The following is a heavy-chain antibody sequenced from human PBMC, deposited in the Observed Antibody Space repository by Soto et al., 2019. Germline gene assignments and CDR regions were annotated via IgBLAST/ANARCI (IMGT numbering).Heavy chain of an antibody. CDR3: AKVHGSGSYNNFPDY. J-gene: IGHJ4*02. D-gene: IGHD3-10*01. CDR1: GFPFSSYA. V-gene: IGHV3-23*01. Sequence: GGSLRLSCAASGFPFSSYAMSWVRQAPGKGLKWVSLISGSGGSTYYADTVKGRFTISRANSRDTLYLQISSLRAEDTAVYYCAKVHGSGSYNNFPDYWGQGTMVTVSA. CDR2: ISGSGGST.